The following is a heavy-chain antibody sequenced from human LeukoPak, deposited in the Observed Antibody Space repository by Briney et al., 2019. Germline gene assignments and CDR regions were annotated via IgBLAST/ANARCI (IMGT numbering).Heavy chain of an antibody. D-gene: IGHD1-26*01. V-gene: IGHV3-21*01. Sequence: GGSLRLSCAASGFTFSSYSMNWVRQAPGKGLEWASSISSSSSYIYYADSVKGRFTISRDNAKNSLYLQTNSLRAEDTAVYYCASGIVGATYFDYWGQGTLVTVSS. CDR3: ASGIVGATYFDY. CDR2: ISSSSSYI. J-gene: IGHJ4*02. CDR1: GFTFSSYS.